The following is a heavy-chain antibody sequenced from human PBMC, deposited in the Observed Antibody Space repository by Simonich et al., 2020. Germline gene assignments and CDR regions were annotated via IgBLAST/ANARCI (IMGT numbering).Heavy chain of an antibody. CDR2: MNPNKGNT. CDR1: GYTLTSYD. V-gene: IGHV1-8*03. D-gene: IGHD1-26*01. CDR3: ARTYSGSYYYFDY. Sequence: QVQLVQSGAEVNKPGASLKVSCKASGYTLTSYDINWVRHATVHGLEWRGWMNPNKGNTSYAQKFQGRVTITRNTSISTAYMELSSLRSEDTAVYYCARTYSGSYYYFDYWGQGTLVTVSS. J-gene: IGHJ4*02.